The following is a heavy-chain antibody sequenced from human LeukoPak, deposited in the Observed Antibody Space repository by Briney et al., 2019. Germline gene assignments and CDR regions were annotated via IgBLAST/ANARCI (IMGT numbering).Heavy chain of an antibody. CDR2: INPNSGGT. V-gene: IGHV1-2*06. CDR1: GYTITGYY. CDR3: ARAALWFGELLDGMDV. Sequence: ASVKVSCKTFGYTITGYYIHWVRQAPGQGLEWMGRINPNSGGTNYAQKFQGRVTMTRDMPISTAYMELSRLRSDETAVYYCARAALWFGELLDGMDVWGQGTTVTVSS. D-gene: IGHD3-10*01. J-gene: IGHJ6*02.